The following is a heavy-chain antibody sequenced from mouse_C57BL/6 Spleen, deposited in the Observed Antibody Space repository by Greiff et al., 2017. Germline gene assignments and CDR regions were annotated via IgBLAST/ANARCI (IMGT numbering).Heavy chain of an antibody. J-gene: IGHJ4*01. CDR3: ARRDYYGSSYVGAMDY. D-gene: IGHD1-1*01. CDR1: GFSFSDYG. V-gene: IGHV5-17*01. Sequence: EVKLVESGGGLVKPGGSLKLSCAASGFSFSDYGMHWVRQAPEKGLEWVAYISSGSSTIYYADTVKGRFTISRDNAKNTLFLQMSSLRSEDTAMYYWARRDYYGSSYVGAMDYWGQGTSVTVSS. CDR2: ISSGSSTI.